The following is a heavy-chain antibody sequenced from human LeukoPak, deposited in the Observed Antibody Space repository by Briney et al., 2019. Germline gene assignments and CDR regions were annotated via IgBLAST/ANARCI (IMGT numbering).Heavy chain of an antibody. D-gene: IGHD3-22*01. V-gene: IGHV4-34*01. CDR1: GGSLNNYY. Sequence: SEALSLTCAVYGGSLNNYYWSWIRQPPGKGLEWIGEVNRSGSTNRNPSLKSRVTISVDTSKNQFSLKLSSVTAADTAVYYCARDQGTIILGYFDYWGQGTLVTVSS. J-gene: IGHJ4*02. CDR3: ARDQGTIILGYFDY. CDR2: VNRSGST.